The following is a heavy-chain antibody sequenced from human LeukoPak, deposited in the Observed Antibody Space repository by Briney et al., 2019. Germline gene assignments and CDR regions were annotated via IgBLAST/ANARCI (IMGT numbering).Heavy chain of an antibody. CDR3: TRSAHYYDSSGYPESFDY. J-gene: IGHJ4*02. V-gene: IGHV1-69*05. CDR1: GGTFSSYA. CDR2: IIPIFGTA. D-gene: IGHD3-22*01. Sequence: SVKVSCKASGGTFSSYAISWVRQAPGQGLEWMGRIIPIFGTANYAQKFQGRVTITTDESTSTAYMELSSLRSEDTAVYYCTRSAHYYDSSGYPESFDYWAREPWSPSPQ.